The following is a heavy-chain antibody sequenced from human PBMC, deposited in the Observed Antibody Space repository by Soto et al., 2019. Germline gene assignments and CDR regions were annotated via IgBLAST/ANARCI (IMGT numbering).Heavy chain of an antibody. CDR3: ARLGGSGNYFPYFDC. J-gene: IGHJ4*02. Sequence: SETLSLTCTVSGGSISSSSYYWGWIRQPPGKGLQWIGCIYYSGSTNYNPSLKSRVTISVDTSKNQFSLKLTSVTAADTAVYYCARLGGSGNYFPYFDCWGQGTLVTVSS. CDR1: GGSISSSSYY. V-gene: IGHV4-39*07. D-gene: IGHD3-10*01. CDR2: IYYSGST.